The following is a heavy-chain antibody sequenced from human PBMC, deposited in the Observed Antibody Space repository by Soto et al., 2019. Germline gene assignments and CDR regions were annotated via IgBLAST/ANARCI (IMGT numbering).Heavy chain of an antibody. Sequence: QLQLQESGPGLVKPSETLSLTCTVSGGSISSRGYYWGWIRQPPGKGLEWIGTIYYSGSTYYNPSVKSRVPISVDTSKNQFSLKRSSVAAADTAVYYCATSNWFDPWGQGTLVTVSS. CDR3: ATSNWFDP. CDR2: IYYSGST. J-gene: IGHJ5*02. V-gene: IGHV4-39*01. CDR1: GGSISSRGYY.